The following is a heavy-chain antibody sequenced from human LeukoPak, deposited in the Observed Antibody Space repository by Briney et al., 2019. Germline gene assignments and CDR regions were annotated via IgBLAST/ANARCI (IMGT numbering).Heavy chain of an antibody. J-gene: IGHJ4*02. D-gene: IGHD3-9*01. CDR3: ARMIDILTGIDY. CDR2: IYYSGST. Sequence: SETLSLTCTVSGGSISSGGYYWSWIRQHPGKGLEWIGYIYYSGSTYYNPSLKSRVTISVDTSKNQFSLKLSSVTAADTAVYYCARMIDILTGIDYWGQGTLVTVSS. V-gene: IGHV4-31*03. CDR1: GGSISSGGYY.